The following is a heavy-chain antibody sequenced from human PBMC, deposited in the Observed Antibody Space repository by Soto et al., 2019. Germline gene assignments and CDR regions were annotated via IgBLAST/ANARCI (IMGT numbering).Heavy chain of an antibody. CDR3: ASSPPDTTCWILY. D-gene: IGHD1-1*01. Sequence: GSVKVSCKASGYTFTTYTIQWVRQAPGQSPEWMGWINAGNGKTKYSQRFQGRVTITRDTSATTAYLELSGLTAEDTAAYYCASSPPDTTCWILYWGQGTQVTVSS. CDR2: INAGNGKT. J-gene: IGHJ1*01. V-gene: IGHV1-3*01. CDR1: GYTFTTYT.